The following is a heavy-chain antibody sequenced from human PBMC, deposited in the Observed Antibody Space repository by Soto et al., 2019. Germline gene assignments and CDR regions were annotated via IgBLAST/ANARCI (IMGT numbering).Heavy chain of an antibody. Sequence: QVQLVESGGGMVQPGRSLRLSCTASGFVFSNYAMSWVRQAPDKGLEWVAGMSYHGSNVKYADSVKGRFTISRDNAKNALFLQMNRLRTEGTAVYYFARPPSAYSTYRVDVWGHGATVTVSS. CDR3: ARPPSAYSTYRVDV. CDR1: GFVFSNYA. CDR2: MSYHGSNV. J-gene: IGHJ6*02. D-gene: IGHD2-15*01. V-gene: IGHV3-30-3*01.